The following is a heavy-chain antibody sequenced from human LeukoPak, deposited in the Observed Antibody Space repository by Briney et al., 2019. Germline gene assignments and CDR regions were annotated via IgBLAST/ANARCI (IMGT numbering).Heavy chain of an antibody. CDR1: GGSISSGSYY. CDR3: ARDYDYAPNWFDP. CDR2: IYTSGST. V-gene: IGHV4-61*02. J-gene: IGHJ5*02. Sequence: PSQTLSLTCTVSGGSISSGSYYWSWIRQPAGKGLEWIGRIYTSGSTNYNPSLKSRVTISVDTSKNQFSLKLSSVTAADTAVYYCARDYDYAPNWFDPWGQGTLVTVSS. D-gene: IGHD3-16*01.